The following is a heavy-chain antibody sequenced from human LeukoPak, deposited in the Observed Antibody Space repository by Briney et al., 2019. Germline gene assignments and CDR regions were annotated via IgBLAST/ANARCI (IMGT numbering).Heavy chain of an antibody. CDR3: ATFRSLDYYDSSGYPPAFDY. CDR1: GYTLTELS. J-gene: IGHJ4*02. CDR2: FDPEDGET. Sequence: ASVKVSCKVSGYTLTELSMHWVRQAPGKGLEWMGGFDPEDGETIYAQKFQGRVTMTEDTSTDTAYMELSSLRPEDTAVYYCATFRSLDYYDSSGYPPAFDYWGQGTLVTVSS. V-gene: IGHV1-24*01. D-gene: IGHD3-22*01.